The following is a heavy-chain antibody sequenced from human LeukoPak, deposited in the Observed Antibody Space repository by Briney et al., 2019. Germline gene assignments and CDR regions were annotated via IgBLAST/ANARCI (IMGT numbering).Heavy chain of an antibody. J-gene: IGHJ3*02. CDR3: ARESDSSSWEGAFDI. D-gene: IGHD6-13*01. Sequence: ASVKVSCKASGYTFTGYYMHWVRQAPGQGLEWMGRINPNSGGTNYAQKFQGRVTTTRDTSISTAYMELSRLRSDDTAVYYCARESDSSSWEGAFDIWGQGTMVTVSS. V-gene: IGHV1-2*06. CDR2: INPNSGGT. CDR1: GYTFTGYY.